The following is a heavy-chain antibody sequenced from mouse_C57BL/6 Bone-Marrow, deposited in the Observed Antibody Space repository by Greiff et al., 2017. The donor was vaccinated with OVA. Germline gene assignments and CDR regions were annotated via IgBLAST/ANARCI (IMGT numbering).Heavy chain of an antibody. D-gene: IGHD2-5*01. Sequence: QVQLQQPGAELVKPGASVKLSCKTSGYTFTSYWMHWVKQRPGQGLEWIGMIHPNSGSTNYNEKFKSKATLTVDKSSSTAYMQLSSLTSEDSAVYYCARGGFYYSNYVGWYCDVWGRGTTVTVSS. J-gene: IGHJ1*03. CDR3: ARGGFYYSNYVGWYCDV. CDR1: GYTFTSYW. CDR2: IHPNSGST. V-gene: IGHV1-64*01.